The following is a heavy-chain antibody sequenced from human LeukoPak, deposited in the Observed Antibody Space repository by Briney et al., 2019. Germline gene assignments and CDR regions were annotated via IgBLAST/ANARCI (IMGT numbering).Heavy chain of an antibody. CDR3: ARLHSYCTNGVCYHP. J-gene: IGHJ5*02. D-gene: IGHD2-8*01. CDR1: GGSISGYY. Sequence: PSETLSRTCTVSGGSISGYYWSWIRQPPGKGLEWIGYIYYSGSTNYNPSLKSRVTISVDTSKNQFSLKLSSVTAADTAVYYCARLHSYCTNGVCYHPWGQGTLVTVSS. V-gene: IGHV4-59*08. CDR2: IYYSGST.